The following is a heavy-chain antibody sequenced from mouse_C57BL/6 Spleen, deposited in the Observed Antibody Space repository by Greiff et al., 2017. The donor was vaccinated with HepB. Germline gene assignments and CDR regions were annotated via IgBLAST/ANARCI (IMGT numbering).Heavy chain of an antibody. CDR3: ARFITTVVATDYYAMDY. CDR2: IYPRSGNT. V-gene: IGHV1-81*01. Sequence: VQLVESGAELARPGASVKLSCKASGYTFTSYGISWVKQRTGQGLEWIGEIYPRSGNTYYNEKFKGKATLTADKSSSTAYMELRSLTSEDSAVYFCARFITTVVATDYYAMDYWGQGTSVTVSS. J-gene: IGHJ4*01. D-gene: IGHD1-1*01. CDR1: GYTFTSYG.